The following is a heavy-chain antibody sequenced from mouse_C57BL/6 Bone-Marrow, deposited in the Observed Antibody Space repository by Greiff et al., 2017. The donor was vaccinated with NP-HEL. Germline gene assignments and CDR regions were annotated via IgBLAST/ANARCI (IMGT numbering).Heavy chain of an antibody. D-gene: IGHD1-1*01. V-gene: IGHV10-1*01. CDR2: IRSKSNNYAT. CDR3: VRSSNYAMDY. Sequence: EVQLVESGGGLVQPKGSLKLSCAASGFSFNTYAMNWVRQAPGKGLEWVARIRSKSNNYATYYADSVKDRFTISRDDSEIMLYLQMNNLKTEDTAMYYCVRSSNYAMDYWGQGTSVTVSS. CDR1: GFSFNTYA. J-gene: IGHJ4*01.